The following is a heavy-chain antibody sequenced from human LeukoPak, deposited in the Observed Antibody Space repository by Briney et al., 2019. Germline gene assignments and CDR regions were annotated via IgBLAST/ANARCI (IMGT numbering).Heavy chain of an antibody. CDR2: ISSSSSYI. CDR3: ARDLYGSSGDVDY. D-gene: IGHD3-22*01. Sequence: GGSLRLSCAASGFTFSSYSMNWVRQAPGKGLEWVSSISSSSSYIYYADSVKGRFTISRDNAKNSLYLQMNSLRAEDTAVYYCARDLYGSSGDVDYWGQGTLVTVSS. J-gene: IGHJ4*02. V-gene: IGHV3-21*01. CDR1: GFTFSSYS.